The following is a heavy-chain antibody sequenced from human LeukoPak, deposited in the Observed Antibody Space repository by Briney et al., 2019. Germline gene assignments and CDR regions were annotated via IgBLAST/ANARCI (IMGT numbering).Heavy chain of an antibody. V-gene: IGHV3-23*01. D-gene: IGHD7-27*01. CDR3: AKDWA. J-gene: IGHJ4*02. Sequence: GGSLRLSYAPSEFTLNSYGISSVRQAPGKGLEWVSAISGSGGSTSYADSVKGRFTISRDNSKNTLYLQMNSLRAEDTAIYYCAKDWAWGQGTLVTVSS. CDR1: EFTLNSYG. CDR2: ISGSGGST.